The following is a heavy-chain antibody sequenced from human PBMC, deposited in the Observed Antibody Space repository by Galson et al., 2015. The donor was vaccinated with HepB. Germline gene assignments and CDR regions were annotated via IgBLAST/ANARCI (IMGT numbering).Heavy chain of an antibody. J-gene: IGHJ5*02. CDR3: ARDRRYFDWLLSGGNYNWFDP. D-gene: IGHD3-9*01. Sequence: SVKVSCKASGGTFSSYAISWVRQAPGQGLEWMGGIIPIFGTANYAQKFQGRVTITADESTSTAYMELSSLRSEDTAVYYCARDRRYFDWLLSGGNYNWFDPWGQGTLVTVSS. CDR1: GGTFSSYA. CDR2: IIPIFGTA. V-gene: IGHV1-69*13.